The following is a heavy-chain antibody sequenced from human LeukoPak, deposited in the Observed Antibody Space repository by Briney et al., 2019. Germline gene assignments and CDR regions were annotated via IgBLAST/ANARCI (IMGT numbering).Heavy chain of an antibody. CDR1: GFTFSNAW. V-gene: IGHV3-15*01. CDR3: ARDRGGHD. D-gene: IGHD4-23*01. Sequence: GGSLRLSCTASGFTFSNAWMTWVRQAPGKGLEWVGRSKGKIDGGTTDYSAPVKGRFTISRDNAKNSLYLQMNSLSAEDTAVYYCARDRGGHDWGQGTLVTVSS. J-gene: IGHJ4*02. CDR2: SKGKIDGGTT.